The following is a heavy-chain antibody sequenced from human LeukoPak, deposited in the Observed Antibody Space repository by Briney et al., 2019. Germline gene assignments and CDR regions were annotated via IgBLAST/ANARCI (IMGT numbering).Heavy chain of an antibody. D-gene: IGHD6-13*01. CDR1: GFTFSNYA. CDR3: AKDSAYSSSWYDFDY. Sequence: PGGSLRLSCAASGFTFSNYAMSWVRQAPGKGLEWVSGFSGSGGSTHYADSVKGRFTISRDNSKNMSYLQMNSLRAEDTAVYYCAKDSAYSSSWYDFDYWGQGTLVTVSS. V-gene: IGHV3-23*01. CDR2: FSGSGGST. J-gene: IGHJ4*02.